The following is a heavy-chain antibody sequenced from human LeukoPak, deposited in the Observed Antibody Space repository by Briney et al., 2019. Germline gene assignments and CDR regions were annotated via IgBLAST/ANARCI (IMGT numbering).Heavy chain of an antibody. V-gene: IGHV3-7*01. CDR1: GFILSSYW. D-gene: IGHD3-3*01. CDR2: IKQDGSEK. CDR3: ARRFWDGSLYSFDY. Sequence: PGGSLRLSCAASGFILSSYWMSWVRRAPGKGLEWVANIKQDGSEKYYVDSVKGRFTISRDNAKNSLYLQMNSLRAEDTAVYYCARRFWDGSLYSFDYWGRGTLVAVSS. J-gene: IGHJ4*02.